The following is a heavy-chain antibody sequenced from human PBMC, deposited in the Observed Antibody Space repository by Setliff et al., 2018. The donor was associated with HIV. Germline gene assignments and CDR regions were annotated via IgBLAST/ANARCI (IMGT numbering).Heavy chain of an antibody. D-gene: IGHD2-2*01. J-gene: IGHJ4*02. CDR3: ARGYCSSTSCYGIYYFDN. Sequence: ASVKVSCKASGYNFTSHDINWVRQAPGQGLEWMGWMNPKSGNTGYARKFQGRVTMTRKTSISIAYMELRSLRSDDTAVYYCARGYCSSTSCYGIYYFDNWGQGTPVTVSS. CDR2: MNPKSGNT. V-gene: IGHV1-8*01. CDR1: GYNFTSHD.